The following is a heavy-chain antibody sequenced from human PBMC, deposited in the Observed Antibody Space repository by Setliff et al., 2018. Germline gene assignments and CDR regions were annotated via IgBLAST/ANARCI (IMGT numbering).Heavy chain of an antibody. Sequence: ASVKVSCKASADTFTGYYVHWVRQAPGQGLEWMGWINGNSGVTKYAQKFQGRVTMTSETSISIVYMDLTRLTSDDTAVYYCARSGSFGMRYWFDYWGQGALVTVSS. CDR2: INGNSGVT. CDR1: ADTFTGYY. CDR3: ARSGSFGMRYWFDY. D-gene: IGHD1-26*01. J-gene: IGHJ4*02. V-gene: IGHV1-2*02.